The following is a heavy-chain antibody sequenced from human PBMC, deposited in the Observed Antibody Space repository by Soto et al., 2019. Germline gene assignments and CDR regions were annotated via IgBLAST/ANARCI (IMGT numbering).Heavy chain of an antibody. Sequence: QITLKESGPTLVKPTQTLTLTCTFSGFSFSTSGVGVGWIRQPPGKALEWLALIYWNDDRRYSPSLKSRLTITQDTAKTQGFLTMTNMDPVDTATYSCVSGSFPNWFDPWGQGTLVTVSS. CDR1: GFSFSTSGVG. V-gene: IGHV2-5*01. D-gene: IGHD3-10*01. CDR3: VSGSFPNWFDP. J-gene: IGHJ5*02. CDR2: IYWNDDR.